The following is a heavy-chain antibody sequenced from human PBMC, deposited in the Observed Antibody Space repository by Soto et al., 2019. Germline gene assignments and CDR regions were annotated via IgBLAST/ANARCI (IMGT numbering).Heavy chain of an antibody. V-gene: IGHV4-30-4*01. CDR2: IYYSGST. CDR3: ARHGGITLVRGLYNFDY. D-gene: IGHD3-10*01. CDR1: GGSISSGDYY. Sequence: PSETLSLTCPVSGGSISSGDYYWSWIRQPPGKGLEWIGYIYYSGSTYYNPSLKSRVTISVDTSKNQFSLKLTSMTAADTAVYYCARHGGITLVRGLYNFDYWGQGTLVTVSS. J-gene: IGHJ4*02.